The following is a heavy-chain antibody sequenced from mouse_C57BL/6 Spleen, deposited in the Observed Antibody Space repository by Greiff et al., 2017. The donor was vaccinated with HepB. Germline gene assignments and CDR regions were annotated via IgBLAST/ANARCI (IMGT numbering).Heavy chain of an antibody. J-gene: IGHJ3*01. D-gene: IGHD2-4*01. CDR3: ARGYDYDEGAWFAY. V-gene: IGHV5-2*01. CDR1: EYEFPSHD. Sequence: EVQGVESGGGLVQPGESLKLSCESNEYEFPSHDMSWVRKTPEKRLELVAAINSDGGSTYYPDTMERRFIISRDNTKKTLYLQMSSLRSEDTALYYCARGYDYDEGAWFAYWGQGTLVTVSA. CDR2: INSDGGST.